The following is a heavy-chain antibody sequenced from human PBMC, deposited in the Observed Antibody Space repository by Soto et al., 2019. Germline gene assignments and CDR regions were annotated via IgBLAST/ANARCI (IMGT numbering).Heavy chain of an antibody. V-gene: IGHV5-51*03. D-gene: IGHD3-16*01. CDR1: QYRFTNDW. J-gene: IGHJ4*02. CDR3: ASPLGY. CDR2: IYLGDSNG. Sequence: ELQLVQSGAEVKKPGESLKISCKGSQYRFTNDWIGWVRQMPGKGLEWMGLIYLGDSNGRYSPSFQGRVTISVDKSITTTYLQCSSLMASDTAMYYCASPLGYWGQGTLVTVSS.